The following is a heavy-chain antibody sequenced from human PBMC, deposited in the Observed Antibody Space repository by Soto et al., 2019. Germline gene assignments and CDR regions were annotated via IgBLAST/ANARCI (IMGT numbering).Heavy chain of an antibody. CDR2: INPNSGGT. D-gene: IGHD2-15*01. V-gene: IGHV1-2*04. CDR1: GYTFTGYY. Sequence: GASVKVSCKASGYTFTGYYMHCVRQAPGQGLEWMGWINPNSGGTNYAQKFQGWVTMTRDTSISTAYMELSRLRSDDTAVYYCARGRESAGYCSGGSCYSLYYYMEVWGKGTTVTVSS. J-gene: IGHJ6*03. CDR3: ARGRESAGYCSGGSCYSLYYYMEV.